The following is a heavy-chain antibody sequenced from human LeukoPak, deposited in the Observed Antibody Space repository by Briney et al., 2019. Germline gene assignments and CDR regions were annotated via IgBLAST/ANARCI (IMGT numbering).Heavy chain of an antibody. V-gene: IGHV3-30*04. D-gene: IGHD6-13*01. Sequence: GGSLRLSCAASGITFSSYAMHWVRQAPGKGLEWVAVISSDGTNKDYADSVKGRFSISRDNSKNTLYLQMNRLRADDTAVYYCARVLEAAAFDYWGQGTLVTVSS. CDR1: GITFSSYA. J-gene: IGHJ4*02. CDR2: ISSDGTNK. CDR3: ARVLEAAAFDY.